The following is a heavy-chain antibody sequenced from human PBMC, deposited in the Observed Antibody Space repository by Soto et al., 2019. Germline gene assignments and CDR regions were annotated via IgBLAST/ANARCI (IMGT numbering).Heavy chain of an antibody. Sequence: SVKVSCKASGGTFSSYAISWVRQAPGQGLEWMGGIIPIFGTANYAQKFQGRVTITADESTSTAYMELSSLRSEDTAVYYCARALEAAASSLGYYYGMDVWGQGTTVTVSS. CDR3: ARALEAAASSLGYYYGMDV. CDR2: IIPIFGTA. D-gene: IGHD2-15*01. V-gene: IGHV1-69*13. CDR1: GGTFSSYA. J-gene: IGHJ6*02.